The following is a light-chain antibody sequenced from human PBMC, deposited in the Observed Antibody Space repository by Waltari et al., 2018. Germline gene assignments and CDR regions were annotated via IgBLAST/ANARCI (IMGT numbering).Light chain of an antibody. CDR2: DVT. Sequence: SALTQPRSVSGSPGQSVTISCTGTTSDVRGYNYVSWYHHHPGKAPKLIHLDVTQRPSGVPVRFSGSKSANTASLTISGLQAEDEADYYCCSFAGTYTWVFGGGTKVTVL. V-gene: IGLV2-11*01. J-gene: IGLJ3*02. CDR3: CSFAGTYTWV. CDR1: TSDVRGYNY.